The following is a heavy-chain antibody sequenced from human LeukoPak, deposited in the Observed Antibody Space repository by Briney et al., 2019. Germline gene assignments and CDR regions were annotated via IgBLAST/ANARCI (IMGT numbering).Heavy chain of an antibody. V-gene: IGHV3-7*01. CDR2: IKQDGSEK. D-gene: IGHD2-21*02. CDR3: ARAVPAYCGGDCYSDAFDI. Sequence: GGSLRLSCAASGFTFSNAWMSWVRQAPGKGLEWVANIKQDGSEKYYVDSVKGRFTISRDNAKNSLYLQMNSLRAEDTAVYYCARAVPAYCGGDCYSDAFDIWGQGTMVTVSS. CDR1: GFTFSNAW. J-gene: IGHJ3*02.